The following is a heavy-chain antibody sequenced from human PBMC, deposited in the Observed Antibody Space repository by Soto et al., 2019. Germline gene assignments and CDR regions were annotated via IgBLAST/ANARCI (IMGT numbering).Heavy chain of an antibody. Sequence: QVHLQQWGAGLLKPSETLSLTCAVYGGSFSDYYWSWIRRPPGKGLEWIGEINHSGSTNYNPSLKSRLTISVDTSKNQFSLKLRSVTAADTAVYYCARIPHIVVVPTGTEFDYWGQGTLVTVSS. CDR3: ARIPHIVVVPTGTEFDY. D-gene: IGHD2-2*01. J-gene: IGHJ4*02. CDR2: INHSGST. V-gene: IGHV4-34*01. CDR1: GGSFSDYY.